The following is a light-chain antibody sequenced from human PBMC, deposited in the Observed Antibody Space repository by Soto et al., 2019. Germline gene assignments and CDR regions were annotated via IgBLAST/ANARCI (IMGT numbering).Light chain of an antibody. Sequence: EIVLTQSPATLSLSPGERATLSCRASQSVSSYLAWYQQKPGQAPRLITYDASNRATGIPARFSGSGSGTDFTLTISSLEPEDFAVYYCQQRSNWPWTFGQGTKVDIK. V-gene: IGKV3-11*01. CDR1: QSVSSY. CDR2: DAS. J-gene: IGKJ1*01. CDR3: QQRSNWPWT.